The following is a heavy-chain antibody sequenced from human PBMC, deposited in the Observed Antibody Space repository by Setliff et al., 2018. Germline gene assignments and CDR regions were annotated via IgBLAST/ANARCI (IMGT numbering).Heavy chain of an antibody. D-gene: IGHD2-2*01. CDR1: GGSISSGDYY. CDR2: IYYSGST. CDR3: ARAHSDIVVVPAAMRDACDI. V-gene: IGHV4-30-4*08. J-gene: IGHJ3*02. Sequence: SETLSLTCTVSGGSISSGDYYWSWIRQPPGKGLEWIGYIYYSGSTYYNPSLKSRVTISVDTSKNQFSLKLSSVTAADTAVYYCARAHSDIVVVPAAMRDACDIWGQGTMVTVS.